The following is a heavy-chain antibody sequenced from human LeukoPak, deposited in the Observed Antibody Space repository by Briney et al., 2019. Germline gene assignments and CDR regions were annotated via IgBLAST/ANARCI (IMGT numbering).Heavy chain of an antibody. Sequence: PSETLSLTCTVSGGSISSGSYYWSWIRQPAGKGLEWIGRIYTSGSTNYNPSLKSRVTISVDTSKNQFSLKLSPVTAADTAVYYCARGRQARIAVAGSYYYYYMDVWGKGTTVTVSS. CDR1: GGSISSGSYY. D-gene: IGHD6-19*01. J-gene: IGHJ6*03. CDR2: IYTSGST. CDR3: ARGRQARIAVAGSYYYYYMDV. V-gene: IGHV4-61*02.